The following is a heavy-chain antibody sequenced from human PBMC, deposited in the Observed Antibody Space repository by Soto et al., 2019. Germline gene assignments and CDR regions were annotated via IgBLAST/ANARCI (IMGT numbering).Heavy chain of an antibody. Sequence: QVQLVQSGAEVKKPGASVKVSCKASGYTFTSYAMHWVRQAPGQRLEWMGWINAGNGNTKYSQKFQGRVTITRDTSASTAYMELSSLRSEETAVYYCARGQWLAYYYFDYWGQGTLVTVSS. CDR2: INAGNGNT. CDR3: ARGQWLAYYYFDY. J-gene: IGHJ4*02. V-gene: IGHV1-3*01. D-gene: IGHD6-19*01. CDR1: GYTFTSYA.